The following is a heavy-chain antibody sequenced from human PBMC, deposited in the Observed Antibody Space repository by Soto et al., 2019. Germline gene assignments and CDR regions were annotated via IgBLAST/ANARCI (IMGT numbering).Heavy chain of an antibody. CDR1: GFTFSSYG. CDR2: IGGSGGST. D-gene: IGHD2-15*01. Sequence: PGVSLRLSCAASGFTFSSYGMSWVRQAPGKGLEWVSEIGGSGGSTYYADSVKGRFTISRDNSKNTLYLQMSSLRAEDTAVYYCAKQYCSGRTCYGYFDYWGRGTLVTVSS. V-gene: IGHV3-23*01. CDR3: AKQYCSGRTCYGYFDY. J-gene: IGHJ4*02.